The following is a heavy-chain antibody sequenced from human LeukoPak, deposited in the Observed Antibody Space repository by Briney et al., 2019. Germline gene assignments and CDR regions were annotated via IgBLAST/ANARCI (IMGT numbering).Heavy chain of an antibody. Sequence: GGSLRLSCAASGFTFSSYAMSWVRQAPGKGLEWVSAISGSGGSTYYADSVKGRFTISRDNSKNTLYLQMNSLRAADTAVYYCAKTQGYCSSTSCYVDGMDVWGQGTTVTVSS. CDR2: ISGSGGST. D-gene: IGHD2-2*01. CDR3: AKTQGYCSSTSCYVDGMDV. CDR1: GFTFSSYA. J-gene: IGHJ6*02. V-gene: IGHV3-23*01.